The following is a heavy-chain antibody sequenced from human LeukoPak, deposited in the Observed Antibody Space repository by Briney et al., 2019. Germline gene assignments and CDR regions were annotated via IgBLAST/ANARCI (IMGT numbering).Heavy chain of an antibody. Sequence: GGSLRLSCAASGFTFSSYAMSWVRQAPGKGLEWVSAISGSGGSTYYADSVKGRFTISRDNSKNTLYLQMNSLRAEDTAVYYCARDPVGIAVAPLDYWGQGTLVTVSS. CDR3: ARDPVGIAVAPLDY. D-gene: IGHD6-19*01. CDR2: ISGSGGST. V-gene: IGHV3-23*01. J-gene: IGHJ4*02. CDR1: GFTFSSYA.